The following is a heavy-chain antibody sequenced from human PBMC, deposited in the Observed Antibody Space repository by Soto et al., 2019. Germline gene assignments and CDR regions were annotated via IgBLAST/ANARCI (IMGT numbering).Heavy chain of an antibody. CDR3: ARDRAWRFLEWSFDY. CDR2: ISYDGSSE. D-gene: IGHD3-3*01. CDR1: EFSFSNYA. V-gene: IGHV3-30-3*01. J-gene: IGHJ4*02. Sequence: QVHLVESGGGVVQPGRSLRLSCAASEFSFSNYAMHWVRQAPGKGLEWVEIISYDGSSEYYTDSVKGRFTISRDNSKNTLYLQMNSLRVEDTAVYYCARDRAWRFLEWSFDYWGQGTLVTVSS.